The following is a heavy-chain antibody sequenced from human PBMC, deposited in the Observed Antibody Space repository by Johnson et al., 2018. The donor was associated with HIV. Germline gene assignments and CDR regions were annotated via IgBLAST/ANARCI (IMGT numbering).Heavy chain of an antibody. J-gene: IGHJ3*02. Sequence: VQLVESGGGVVRPGGSLRLSCAASGFTFHDYGMSWVRQAPGKGLEWVSVIYSGGSTYYADSVKGRFTISRDNSKNTLYLQMNSLRAEDTAVYYCARVLGTSDAFDIWGQGTMVTVSS. D-gene: IGHD1-1*01. V-gene: IGHV3-66*01. CDR2: IYSGGST. CDR1: GFTFHDYG. CDR3: ARVLGTSDAFDI.